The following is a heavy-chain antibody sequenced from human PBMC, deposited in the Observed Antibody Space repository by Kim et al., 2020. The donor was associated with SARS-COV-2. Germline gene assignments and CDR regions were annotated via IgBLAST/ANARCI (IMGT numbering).Heavy chain of an antibody. CDR1: GFTFSSYA. J-gene: IGHJ4*02. V-gene: IGHV3-64D*09. CDR2: ISSNGGST. Sequence: GGSLRLSCSASGFTFSSYAMHWVRQAPGKGLEYVSAISSNGGSTYYADSVKGRFTISRDNSKNTLYLQMSSLRAEDTAVYYCVKEGRIAVAGAEYWGQGTLVTVSS. CDR3: VKEGRIAVAGAEY. D-gene: IGHD6-19*01.